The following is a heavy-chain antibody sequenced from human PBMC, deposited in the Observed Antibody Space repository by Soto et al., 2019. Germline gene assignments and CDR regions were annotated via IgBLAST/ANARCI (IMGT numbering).Heavy chain of an antibody. J-gene: IGHJ4*02. Sequence: GGSLRLSCAASGFTFSSYSMNWVRQAPGKGLEWVSSISSSSSYIYYADSVKGRFTISRDNAKNSLYLQMNSLRAEDTVDYCCARGHYYGSGSYEGNDYWGQGTLVTVSS. CDR2: ISSSSSYI. CDR3: ARGHYYGSGSYEGNDY. V-gene: IGHV3-21*01. D-gene: IGHD3-10*01. CDR1: GFTFSSYS.